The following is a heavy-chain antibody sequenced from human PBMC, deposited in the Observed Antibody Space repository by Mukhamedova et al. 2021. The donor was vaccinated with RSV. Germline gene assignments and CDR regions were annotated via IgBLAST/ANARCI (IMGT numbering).Heavy chain of an antibody. Sequence: DSVKGRFTISRDNSKNTLYLQINSLRAEDTAVYYCTSTYDSSGYFLRWGQGTLVTVSS. V-gene: IGHV3-53*01. D-gene: IGHD3-22*01. CDR3: TSTYDSSGYFLR. J-gene: IGHJ4*02.